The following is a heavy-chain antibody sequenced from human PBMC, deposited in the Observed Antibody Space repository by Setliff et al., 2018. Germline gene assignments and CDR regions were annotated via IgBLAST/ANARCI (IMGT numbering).Heavy chain of an antibody. CDR3: ARGGTYRYFDY. CDR2: VFYNGAA. Sequence: PSETLSLTCTVSGDSISDASIMAWIRQPPGKGLEFIGYVFYNGAAKYDPSLKSRVTMSVDTSKTQFSLKLNSMTTPDTAVYYCARGGTYRYFDYWGQGALVTVSS. V-gene: IGHV4-59*01. CDR1: GDSISDAS. J-gene: IGHJ4*02.